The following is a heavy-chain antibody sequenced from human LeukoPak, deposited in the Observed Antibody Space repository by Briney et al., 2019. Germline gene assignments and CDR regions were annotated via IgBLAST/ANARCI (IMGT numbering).Heavy chain of an antibody. CDR1: DYSISHEFY. D-gene: IGHD3-10*01. CDR2: VSYGGGS. CDR3: ARAEYYYGSGSYYNFDY. V-gene: IGHV4-38-2*01. J-gene: IGHJ4*02. Sequence: PSETLSLTCDVSDYSISHEFYWGWIRQPPGKELEWIASVSYGGGSHYNASLKSRITISVETSKSQFAVQVRSGTAADTSVYYCARAEYYYGSGSYYNFDYWGQGSLVTVSS.